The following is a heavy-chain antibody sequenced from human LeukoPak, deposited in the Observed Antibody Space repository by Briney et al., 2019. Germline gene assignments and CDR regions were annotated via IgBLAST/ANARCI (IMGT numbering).Heavy chain of an antibody. Sequence: SETLSLTCTVSGGSISSYYWSWIRQPPGKGLEWIGYIYYSGSTYYNPSLKSRVTISVDTSKNQFSLKLSSVTAADTAVYYCARGGGSPFDYWGQGTLVTVSS. CDR3: ARGGGSPFDY. CDR1: GGSISSYY. CDR2: IYYSGST. J-gene: IGHJ4*02. D-gene: IGHD2-15*01. V-gene: IGHV4-59*06.